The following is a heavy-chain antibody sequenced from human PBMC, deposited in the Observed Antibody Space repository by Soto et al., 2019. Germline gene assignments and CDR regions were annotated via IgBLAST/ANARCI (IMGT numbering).Heavy chain of an antibody. CDR1: GYTFTDYA. J-gene: IGHJ4*02. Sequence: HVELVQSGAAVKKPGASMTISCKASGYTFTDYALHWVRQAPGQRLEWMGWMNAGVGNTLYSQKFQGRITITRDTSASTAYMELNSLKSEYTAIYYCARDTVYTFGSLNYWGPGTLVTVSS. V-gene: IGHV1-3*01. CDR3: ARDTVYTFGSLNY. D-gene: IGHD5-18*01. CDR2: MNAGVGNT.